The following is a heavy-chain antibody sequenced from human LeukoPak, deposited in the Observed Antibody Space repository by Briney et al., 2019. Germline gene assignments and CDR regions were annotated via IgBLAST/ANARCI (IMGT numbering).Heavy chain of an antibody. D-gene: IGHD2-2*01. J-gene: IGHJ5*02. CDR1: GGSFSGYY. CDR3: VGAQYCRSTCWRMRGGFDP. Sequence: PSETLSLTCAVYGGSFSGYYWSWIRQPPGKGLEWIGEINHSGSTNYNPSLKIRVTITVDTSKNQFSLKLSYVTAADTAVYSCVGAQYCRSTCWRMRGGFDPWGQGTLVTVSS. CDR2: INHSGST. V-gene: IGHV4-34*01.